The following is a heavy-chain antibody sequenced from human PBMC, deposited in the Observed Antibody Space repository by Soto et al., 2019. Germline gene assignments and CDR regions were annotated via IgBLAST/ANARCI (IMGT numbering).Heavy chain of an antibody. CDR2: IWYDGRNT. V-gene: IGHV3-33*01. D-gene: IGHD6-13*01. CDR1: GFTFSSYG. J-gene: IGHJ4*02. Sequence: QVQLVESGGGVVQPGKSLRLSCAASGFTFSSYGMHWVRQAPGKGLEWVAVIWYDGRNTNYADSVKGRFTSSRDNSNNALYLQMDSLGGEDTAVYYCARDREGGIAREYFGYWGQGTLVTVSS. CDR3: ARDREGGIAREYFGY.